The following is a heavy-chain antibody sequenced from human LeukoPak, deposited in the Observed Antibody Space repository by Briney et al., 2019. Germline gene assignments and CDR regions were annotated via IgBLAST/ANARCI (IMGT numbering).Heavy chain of an antibody. CDR2: IIPIFGTA. CDR1: GGTFSSYA. J-gene: IGHJ6*04. D-gene: IGHD2-2*01. Sequence: SSVNLSCKASGGTFSSYAISWVRQAPGQGLEWMGGIIPIFGTANYAQKFQGRVTITADESTSTAYMELSSLRSEDTAVYYCARDDIVVVPAAQRTYYYYGMDVWGKGTTVTVSS. CDR3: ARDDIVVVPAAQRTYYYYGMDV. V-gene: IGHV1-69*13.